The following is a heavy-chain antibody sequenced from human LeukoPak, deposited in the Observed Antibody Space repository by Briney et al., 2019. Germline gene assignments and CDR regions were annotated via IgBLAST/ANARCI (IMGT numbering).Heavy chain of an antibody. J-gene: IGHJ4*02. Sequence: SETLSLTCTVSGGSISSSSYYWGWIRQPPGTGLEWIGSIYYSGSTYYNPSLKSRVTISVDTSKNQFSLKLSSVTAADTAVYYCARAQDYGDYPDFDYWGQGTLVTVSS. CDR1: GGSISSSSYY. D-gene: IGHD4-17*01. V-gene: IGHV4-39*07. CDR3: ARAQDYGDYPDFDY. CDR2: IYYSGST.